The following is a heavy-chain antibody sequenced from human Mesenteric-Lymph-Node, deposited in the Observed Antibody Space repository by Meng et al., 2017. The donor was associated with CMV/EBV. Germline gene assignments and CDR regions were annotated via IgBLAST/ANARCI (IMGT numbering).Heavy chain of an antibody. CDR3: ARGDCTSTSCFILDY. D-gene: IGHD2-2*01. Sequence: SETLSLTCTVSGDSMNFHEKNYWAWIRQPPGEGLEWIGNIFSSGRTSYNSSLKSRATMSIDTSKNQFSLKLTSVTAADTAVYYCARGDCTSTSCFILDYWGQGTLVTVSS. J-gene: IGHJ4*02. CDR2: IFSSGRT. CDR1: GDSMNFHEKNY. V-gene: IGHV4-39*07.